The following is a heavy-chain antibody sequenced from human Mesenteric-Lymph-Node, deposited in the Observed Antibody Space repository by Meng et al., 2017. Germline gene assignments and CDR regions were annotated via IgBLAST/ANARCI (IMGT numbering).Heavy chain of an antibody. CDR1: GFTFSSYS. V-gene: IGHV3-30*03. CDR2: ISYDGSNK. D-gene: IGHD4-23*01. Sequence: GESLKISCAGSGFTFSSYSMNWVRQAPGKGLEWVAVISYDGSNKYYADSVKGRFTISRDNSKNTLYLQMNSLRAEDTAVYYCARSTVEGGFDYWGQGTLVTVSS. CDR3: ARSTVEGGFDY. J-gene: IGHJ4*02.